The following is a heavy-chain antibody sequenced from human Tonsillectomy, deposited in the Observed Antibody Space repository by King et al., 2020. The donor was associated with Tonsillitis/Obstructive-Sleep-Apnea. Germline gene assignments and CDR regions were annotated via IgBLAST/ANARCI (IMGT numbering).Heavy chain of an antibody. CDR1: GDSISSSSYY. Sequence: LQLQESGPGLVKPSETLSLTCTVSGDSISSSSYYWGWIRQPPGKGLEWIGIIYYSGSTFYNPSLKSRVTISVDTSKNQFSLNLSSVTAADTAVYYCARHSRRAAAAKALDYWGQGALVTVSS. J-gene: IGHJ4*02. CDR3: ARHSRRAAAAKALDY. CDR2: IYYSGST. D-gene: IGHD6-13*01. V-gene: IGHV4-39*01.